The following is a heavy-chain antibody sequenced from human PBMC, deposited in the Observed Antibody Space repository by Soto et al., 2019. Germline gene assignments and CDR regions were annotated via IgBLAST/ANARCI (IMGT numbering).Heavy chain of an antibody. V-gene: IGHV3-23*01. J-gene: IGHJ3*01. CDR2: ISGGGAGT. CDR1: GFTFYNYA. D-gene: IGHD2-8*01. CDR3: AKKGLGSLATYCTTGDCHYAFDV. Sequence: EVQLLESGGGLVRPGGSLRLSCAASGFTFYNYAMNWVRQAPGKGLAWVSTISGGGAGTSYADSVKGRFTISRNNSRNTVYLQMNSLRAEDTAVYYCAKKGLGSLATYCTTGDCHYAFDVWGQGTLVTVSS.